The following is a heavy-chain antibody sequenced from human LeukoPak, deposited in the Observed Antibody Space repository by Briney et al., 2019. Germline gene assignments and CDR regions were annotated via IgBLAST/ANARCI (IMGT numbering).Heavy chain of an antibody. CDR2: ISSSSSYI. V-gene: IGHV3-21*01. Sequence: GGSLRLSCAASGFTFSSYSTNWVRHAPGKGLEWVSSISSSSSYIYYADSVKGRFTVSRDNAKNSLYLQMNSLRAEDTAVYYCARDRITIGGGGDLWGQGTLVTVSS. J-gene: IGHJ5*02. CDR3: ARDRITIGGGGDL. CDR1: GFTFSSYS. D-gene: IGHD3-3*01.